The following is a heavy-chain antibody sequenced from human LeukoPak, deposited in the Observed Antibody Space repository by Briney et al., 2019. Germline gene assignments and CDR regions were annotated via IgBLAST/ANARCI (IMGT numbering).Heavy chain of an antibody. CDR1: GFTFSSYS. CDR2: ISSSSSYI. J-gene: IGHJ4*02. Sequence: PGGSLRLSWAPSGFTFSSYSMNWVRQAPGKGLEWVSSISSSSSYIYYADSVKGRFTISRDNAKNSLYLQMNSLRAEDTAVYYCARDRICSSTSCYLFDYWGQGTLVTVSS. D-gene: IGHD2-2*01. CDR3: ARDRICSSTSCYLFDY. V-gene: IGHV3-21*01.